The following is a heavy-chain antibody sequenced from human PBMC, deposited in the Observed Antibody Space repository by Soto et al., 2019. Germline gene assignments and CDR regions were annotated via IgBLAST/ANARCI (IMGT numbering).Heavy chain of an antibody. D-gene: IGHD3-10*01. CDR1: GDTFSRYA. CDR2: IIPLFGTA. CDR3: GRSPTTMVRGLINYYFDY. V-gene: IGHV1-69*12. J-gene: IGHJ4*02. Sequence: QVQLVQSGAEMKKPGSSVKVSCKASGDTFSRYAYSWVRQAPGQGLEWMGGIIPLFGTAKYAQKFQGRVTITADESTNTGYMEMSSLRSEDTAIYYCGRSPTTMVRGLINYYFDYWGQGTVVTVSS.